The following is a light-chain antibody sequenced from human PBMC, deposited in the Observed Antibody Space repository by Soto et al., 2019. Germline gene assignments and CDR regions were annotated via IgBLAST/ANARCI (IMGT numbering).Light chain of an antibody. CDR3: SSYVTSNVVV. J-gene: IGLJ2*01. CDR1: RDDVGGYHY. CDR2: EVY. V-gene: IGLV2-8*01. Sequence: QSVPTQPPSAYGAPGQSVTISCTGTRDDVGGYHYVSWFQQLPGKAPKLMIYEVYKRPTGVPARFSGSKSGNTASLAVSGLQAGDEAIYYCSSYVTSNVVVFGGGTKLTVL.